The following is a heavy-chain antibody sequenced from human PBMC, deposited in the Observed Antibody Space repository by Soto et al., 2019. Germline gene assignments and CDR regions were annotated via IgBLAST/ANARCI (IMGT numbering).Heavy chain of an antibody. J-gene: IGHJ6*03. D-gene: IGHD4-17*01. V-gene: IGHV1-69*04. CDR2: IIPILGIA. CDR1: GGTFSSYT. CDR3: ARDYGDPSYYYYYYYMDV. Sequence: KVSCKASGGTFSSYTISWVRQAPGQGLEWMGRIIPILGIANYAQKFQGRVTITADKSTSTAYMELSSLRSEDTAVYYCARDYGDPSYYYYYYYMDVWGKGTTVTVSS.